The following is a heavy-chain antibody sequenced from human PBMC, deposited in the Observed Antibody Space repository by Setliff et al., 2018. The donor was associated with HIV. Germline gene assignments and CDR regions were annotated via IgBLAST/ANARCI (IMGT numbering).Heavy chain of an antibody. CDR1: GGSFIGSSFQ. Sequence: PSETLSLTCTVSGGSFIGSSFQSTWIRQTPGKGLEWIADIAYSGTTMYTNYNPSLESRVIVSEDTSRDQFFLKLTSVTADDTAIYYCARGPPFAYWGQGLLVTVSS. V-gene: IGHV4-39*07. J-gene: IGHJ4*02. CDR2: IAYSGTTMYT. CDR3: ARGPPFAY.